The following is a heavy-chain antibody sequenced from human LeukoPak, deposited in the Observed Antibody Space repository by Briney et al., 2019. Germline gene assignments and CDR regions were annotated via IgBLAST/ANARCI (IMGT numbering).Heavy chain of an antibody. Sequence: SETLSLTCTVSGGSISSSSYYWGWIRQPPGNGLEWIGSVYYSGSTYYNPSLKSRVTISVDTSKNQFSLKLSSVTAADTAVYYCARATKRQLLGAFDIWGQGTMVTVSS. CDR2: VYYSGST. D-gene: IGHD1-1*01. V-gene: IGHV4-39*07. J-gene: IGHJ3*02. CDR3: ARATKRQLLGAFDI. CDR1: GGSISSSSYY.